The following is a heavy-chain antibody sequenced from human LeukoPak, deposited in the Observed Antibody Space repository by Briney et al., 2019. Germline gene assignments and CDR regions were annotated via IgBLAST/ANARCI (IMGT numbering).Heavy chain of an antibody. Sequence: GGSLRLSCAASGFTFSSYAMSWVRQAPGKGLEWVSAISGSGGVAFYADSVKGRFTISRDNSKNTLYLQMSSLRAEDTAVYYCAKAIRTSGNYYYYMDVWGKGTRVTVSS. D-gene: IGHD1-14*01. CDR1: GFTFSSYA. V-gene: IGHV3-23*01. J-gene: IGHJ6*03. CDR2: ISGSGGVA. CDR3: AKAIRTSGNYYYYMDV.